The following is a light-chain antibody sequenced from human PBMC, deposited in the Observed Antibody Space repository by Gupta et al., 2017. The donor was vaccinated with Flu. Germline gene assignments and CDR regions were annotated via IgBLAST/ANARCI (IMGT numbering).Light chain of an antibody. CDR1: QSVLDSSRNNNC. Sequence: DIVMTQSPDSLAVSLSERATITCKSSQSVLDSSRNNNCLAWYQQIPGQPPKLLISWAFTRESGVPDRFSGSGSGTDFTLTIRSLQAEDVAVYYCQQYSSVPHTFGLGTKVEIK. J-gene: IGKJ1*01. V-gene: IGKV4-1*01. CDR3: QQYSSVPHT. CDR2: WAF.